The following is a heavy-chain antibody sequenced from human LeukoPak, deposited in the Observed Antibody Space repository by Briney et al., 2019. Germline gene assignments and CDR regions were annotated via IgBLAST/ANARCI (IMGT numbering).Heavy chain of an antibody. J-gene: IGHJ3*02. CDR3: ARVVVAATDSDAFDI. D-gene: IGHD2-15*01. CDR2: IKQDGSEK. V-gene: IGHV3-7*01. Sequence: GGPLRLSCAASGFTFSSYWMSWVRQAPGKGLEWVANIKQDGSEKYYVDSVKGRFTISRDNAKNSLYLQMNSLRAEDTAVYCCARVVVAATDSDAFDIWGQGTMVTVSS. CDR1: GFTFSSYW.